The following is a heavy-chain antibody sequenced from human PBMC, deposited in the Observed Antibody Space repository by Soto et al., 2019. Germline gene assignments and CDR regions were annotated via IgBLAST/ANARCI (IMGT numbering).Heavy chain of an antibody. CDR1: GFTFDDYA. V-gene: IGHV3-9*01. CDR2: ISWNSDAI. CDR3: AKETQANLGTGGFDY. J-gene: IGHJ4*02. D-gene: IGHD7-27*01. Sequence: EVQLVESGGGLVQPGRSLRLSCAVSGFTFDDYAMHWVRQVPGKGLEWVSGISWNSDAIKYADSAKGRFTISRDNAKNSLYLQLKSLRVEDTALYYCAKETQANLGTGGFDYWGQGSPVTVSS.